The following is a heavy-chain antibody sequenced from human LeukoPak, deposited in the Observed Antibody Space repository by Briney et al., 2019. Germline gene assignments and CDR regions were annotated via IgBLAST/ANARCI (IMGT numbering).Heavy chain of an antibody. V-gene: IGHV1-2*04. Sequence: ASVKVSCKASGYTFTGYYMHWVRQAPGQGLEWMGWINPNSGGTNYAQKFQGWVTMTRDTSISTAYMELSRLRSDDTAVYYCARVPYYYGSGSYHYYSMDVWGQGTTVTVSS. CDR1: GYTFTGYY. D-gene: IGHD3-10*01. CDR2: INPNSGGT. J-gene: IGHJ6*02. CDR3: ARVPYYYGSGSYHYYSMDV.